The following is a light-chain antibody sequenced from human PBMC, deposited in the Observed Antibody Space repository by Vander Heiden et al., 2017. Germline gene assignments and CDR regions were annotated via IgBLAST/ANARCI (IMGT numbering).Light chain of an antibody. CDR2: DNS. CDR3: QSYDTRLSAWV. V-gene: IGLV1-40*01. CDR1: RTNIAGGDE. J-gene: IGLJ3*02. Sequence: QSVLTQPPSVSWAPGQQVTISYIGTRTNIAGGDEVHWYQQLPGTAPKLLIYDNSNRPSGVPDRFSGSKLDNSASLAITGLQAEDEADYYCQSYDTRLSAWVFGGGTKVTVL.